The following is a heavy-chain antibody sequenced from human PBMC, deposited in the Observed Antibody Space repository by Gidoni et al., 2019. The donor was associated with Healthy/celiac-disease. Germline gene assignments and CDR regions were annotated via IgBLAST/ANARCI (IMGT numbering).Heavy chain of an antibody. D-gene: IGHD3-9*01. Sequence: QVQLVESGGGVVQPGRSLRLSCAASGFTFSSYAMHWVRQAPGKGLEWVAVISYDGCNKYYADSVKGRFTISRNNSKTTLYLQMNGLRAEETAVYYCARDHYDILTGYYKALFYNWFDPWGQGTLVTVSS. V-gene: IGHV3-30-3*01. CDR1: GFTFSSYA. J-gene: IGHJ5*02. CDR3: ARDHYDILTGYYKALFYNWFDP. CDR2: ISYDGCNK.